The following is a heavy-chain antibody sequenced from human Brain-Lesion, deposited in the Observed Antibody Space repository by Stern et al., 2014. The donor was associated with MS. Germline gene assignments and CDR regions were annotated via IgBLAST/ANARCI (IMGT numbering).Heavy chain of an antibody. D-gene: IGHD3-3*01. V-gene: IGHV1-2*02. CDR2: INPRIVST. J-gene: IGHJ6*02. CDR1: GYIFTGYY. Sequence: QLVQSGAEVKKPGASVKVSCKTSGYIFTGYYIHWVRQAPGQGLQCMAWINPRIVSTKYAQKFHGNGTMSRDTAISTAYVELSSLTSDDTAVYYCARDQRGITIFGVVTDYYYLGMDVWGQGTTVTVSS. CDR3: ARDQRGITIFGVVTDYYYLGMDV.